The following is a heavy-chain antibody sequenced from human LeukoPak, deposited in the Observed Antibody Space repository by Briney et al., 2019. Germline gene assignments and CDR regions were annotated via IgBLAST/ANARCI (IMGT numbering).Heavy chain of an antibody. CDR2: IYYSGST. D-gene: IGHD6-13*01. Sequence: PSETLSLTCTVSGGSISSSSYYWGWIRQPPGKGLEWIGYIYYSGSTNYNPSLKSRVTISVDTSKNQFSLKLNSVTAADTAVYYCARVVNSYSSSWQKYYYMDVWGKGTTVTISS. CDR1: GGSISSSSYY. V-gene: IGHV4-61*05. CDR3: ARVVNSYSSSWQKYYYMDV. J-gene: IGHJ6*03.